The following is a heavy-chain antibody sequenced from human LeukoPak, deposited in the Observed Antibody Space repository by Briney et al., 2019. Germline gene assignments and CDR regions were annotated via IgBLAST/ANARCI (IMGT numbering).Heavy chain of an antibody. CDR3: ASDTIITPYFDY. CDR2: IIPIFGIA. V-gene: IGHV1-69*04. D-gene: IGHD3-9*01. Sequence: SVKVSCKASGGTFSSYAISWVRQAPGQGLEWMGRIIPIFGIANYAQKFQGRVTITADKSTSTAYMELSSLRSEDTAVYYCASDTIITPYFDYWGQGNLVTVSS. J-gene: IGHJ4*02. CDR1: GGTFSSYA.